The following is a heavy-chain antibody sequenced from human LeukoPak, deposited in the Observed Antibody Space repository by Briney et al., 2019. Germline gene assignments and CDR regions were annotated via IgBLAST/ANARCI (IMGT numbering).Heavy chain of an antibody. V-gene: IGHV4-59*01. CDR2: IYYSGST. CDR3: ARDMAAAVFDP. CDR1: GGSISSYY. J-gene: IGHJ5*02. D-gene: IGHD6-13*01. Sequence: SETLSLTCTGSGGSISSYYWSWIRQPPGKGLEWIGYIYYSGSTNYNPSLKSRVTISVDTSKNQFSLKLSSVTAADTAVYYCARDMAAAVFDPWGQGTLVTVSS.